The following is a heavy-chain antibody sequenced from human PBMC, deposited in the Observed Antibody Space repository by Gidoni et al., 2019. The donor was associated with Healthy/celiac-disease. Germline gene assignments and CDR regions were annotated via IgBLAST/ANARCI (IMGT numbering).Heavy chain of an antibody. J-gene: IGHJ4*02. CDR3: AKEDYGDTFDY. V-gene: IGHV3-30*18. Sequence: QVQLVESGGGVVQPGRSLRLYCAASGFTFSSYGMHWVRQAPGKGLEWVAVISYDGSNKYYADSVKGRFTISRDNSKNTLYLQMNSLRAEDTAVYYCAKEDYGDTFDYWGQGTLVTVSS. D-gene: IGHD4-17*01. CDR1: GFTFSSYG. CDR2: ISYDGSNK.